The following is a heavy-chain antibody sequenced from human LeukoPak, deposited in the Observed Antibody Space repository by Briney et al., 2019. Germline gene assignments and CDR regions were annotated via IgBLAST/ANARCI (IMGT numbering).Heavy chain of an antibody. D-gene: IGHD5-18*01. Sequence: ASVKVSCKASGGTFSSYAISWVRQAPGQGLEWMGGIIPIFGTANYAQKFQGRVTITADESTSTAYMELSSLRSEDTAVYYCARTRGYSYGTYWFDPWGQGTLVTVSS. CDR3: ARTRGYSYGTYWFDP. J-gene: IGHJ5*02. CDR1: GGTFSSYA. V-gene: IGHV1-69*01. CDR2: IIPIFGTA.